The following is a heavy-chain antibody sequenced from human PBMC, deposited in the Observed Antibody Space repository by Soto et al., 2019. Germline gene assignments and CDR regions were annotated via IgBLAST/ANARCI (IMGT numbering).Heavy chain of an antibody. CDR2: IYSSGST. CDR3: ARGQRFSDWFDP. V-gene: IGHV4-4*07. J-gene: IGHJ5*02. Sequence: PSETLSLTCTVSGGAIITYYWTWIRQTAGKGLEWIGRIYSSGSTKYNPALQSRVTMSLDTSNNQFSLRLTSVTAADTAVYYCARGQRFSDWFDPWGQGTLVTVSS. CDR1: GGAIITYY. D-gene: IGHD3-3*01.